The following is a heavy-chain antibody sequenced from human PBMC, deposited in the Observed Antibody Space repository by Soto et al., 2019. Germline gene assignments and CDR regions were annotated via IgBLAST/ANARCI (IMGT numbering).Heavy chain of an antibody. D-gene: IGHD1-26*01. J-gene: IGHJ4*02. CDR1: GFTFSSYG. V-gene: IGHV3-30*03. CDR3: ARSPYSVSYLAYFDY. CDR2: ISYDGSNK. Sequence: QVQLVESGGGVVQPGRSLRLSCAASGFTFSSYGMHWVRRAPGKGRGGVAVISYDGSNKYYADSVKGRFTISRDNSKNTLYLQMNSLRAEDTAVYYCARSPYSVSYLAYFDYWGQGTLVTVSS.